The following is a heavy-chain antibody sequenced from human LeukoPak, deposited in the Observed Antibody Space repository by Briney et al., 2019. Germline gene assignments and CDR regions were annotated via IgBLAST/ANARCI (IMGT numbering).Heavy chain of an antibody. J-gene: IGHJ4*02. CDR3: ARRREGYCSGGSCYKLYYGDFDF. D-gene: IGHD2-15*01. CDR1: GGSISSSSYY. Sequence: SETLSLTCTVSGGSISSSSYYWGWIRQPPGKGLEWIGRIYYSGSTYYNPSLKSRVTISVDTSKNQFSLKLSSVTAADTAVYYCARRREGYCSGGSCYKLYYGDFDFWGQGTLVTVSS. V-gene: IGHV4-39*01. CDR2: IYYSGST.